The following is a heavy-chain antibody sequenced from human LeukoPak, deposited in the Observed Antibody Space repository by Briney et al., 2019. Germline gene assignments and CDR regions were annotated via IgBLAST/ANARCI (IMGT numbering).Heavy chain of an antibody. CDR1: GFAFSSYS. V-gene: IGHV3-21*01. CDR3: AREGTGTTRGAFDI. D-gene: IGHD1-1*01. J-gene: IGHJ3*02. CDR2: ISSSSSYI. Sequence: GGSLRLSCAASGFAFSSYSMNWVRQAPGKGLEWVTSISSSSSYIYYADSVKGRFTISRDNAKNSLYLQMNSLRAEDTAVYYCAREGTGTTRGAFDIWGQGTMVTVSS.